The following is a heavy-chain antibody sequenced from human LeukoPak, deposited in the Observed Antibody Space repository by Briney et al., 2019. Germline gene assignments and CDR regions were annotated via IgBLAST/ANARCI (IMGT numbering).Heavy chain of an antibody. CDR3: AKPGSNLYYFDY. V-gene: IGHV3-30*18. Sequence: GGSLRLSCAASGFTFSSYGMHWVRQAPGKGLEWVTLISPDGNYTYYADSVKGRFTISRDNSKNTLYLQMDSLRSEDTAVYYCAKPGSNLYYFDYWGQGTLVTVSS. J-gene: IGHJ4*02. CDR2: ISPDGNYT. CDR1: GFTFSSYG. D-gene: IGHD3-10*01.